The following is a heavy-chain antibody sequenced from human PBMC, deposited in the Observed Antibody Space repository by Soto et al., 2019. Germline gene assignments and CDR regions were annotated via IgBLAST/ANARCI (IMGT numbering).Heavy chain of an antibody. Sequence: WASVKVSCKASGGTFSSYAISWVRQAPGQGLEWMGGIIPIFGTANYAQKFQGRVTITADESTSTAYMELSSLRSEDTAVYYCASVSASIFGNYYGMDVWGQGTTVTVSS. D-gene: IGHD3-3*01. J-gene: IGHJ6*02. CDR2: IIPIFGTA. V-gene: IGHV1-69*13. CDR3: ASVSASIFGNYYGMDV. CDR1: GGTFSSYA.